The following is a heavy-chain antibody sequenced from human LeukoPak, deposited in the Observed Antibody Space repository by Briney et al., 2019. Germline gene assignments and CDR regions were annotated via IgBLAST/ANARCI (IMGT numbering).Heavy chain of an antibody. CDR1: AGSISSYY. D-gene: IGHD5-18*01. J-gene: IGHJ4*02. CDR3: ARHGRGYSYGYHFDY. CDR2: IYYSGST. V-gene: IGHV4-59*08. Sequence: SETLSLTCTVSAGSISSYYWSWIRQPPGKGLEWIGYIYYSGSTNYNPSLKSRVTISVDTSKNQFSLKLSSVTAADTAVYYCARHGRGYSYGYHFDYWGQGTLVTVSS.